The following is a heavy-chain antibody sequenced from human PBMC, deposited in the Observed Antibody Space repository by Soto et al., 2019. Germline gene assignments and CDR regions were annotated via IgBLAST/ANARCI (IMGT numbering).Heavy chain of an antibody. Sequence: GASVKVSCKASGYTFTSYYMHWVRQAPGQGLEWMGIINPSGGSTSYAQKFQGRVTMTRDTSTSTVYMELSSLRSEDTAVYYCARDYYYDSSGYPLAHDYWGQGTLVTVSS. J-gene: IGHJ4*02. D-gene: IGHD3-22*01. CDR3: ARDYYYDSSGYPLAHDY. CDR1: GYTFTSYY. CDR2: INPSGGST. V-gene: IGHV1-46*01.